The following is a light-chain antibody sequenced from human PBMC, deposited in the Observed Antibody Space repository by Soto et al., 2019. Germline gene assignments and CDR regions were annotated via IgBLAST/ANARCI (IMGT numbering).Light chain of an antibody. J-gene: IGLJ2*01. Sequence: QSALTQPASVSGSPGQSITLSCTGTSSDVGAYNSVSWYQQHTGKAPKLMIYDVSNRPSGVSNRFSGSKSVNTASLTISGLQAEDEAEYYCSSYSTSSTVVFGGGTKLTVL. CDR1: SSDVGAYNS. V-gene: IGLV2-14*03. CDR3: SSYSTSSTVV. CDR2: DVS.